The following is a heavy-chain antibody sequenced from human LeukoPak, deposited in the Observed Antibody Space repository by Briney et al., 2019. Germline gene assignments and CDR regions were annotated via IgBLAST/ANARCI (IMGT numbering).Heavy chain of an antibody. CDR2: IYYSGST. CDR1: GGSISSYY. V-gene: IGHV4-59*01. Sequence: SETLSLTCTVSGGSISSYYWSWIRQPPGKGLEWIGYIYYSGSTNYNPSLKSRVTISVDTSKNQFSLKLSSVTAADTAVYYCARAGIAAAGHLFDYWGQGTLVTVSS. J-gene: IGHJ4*02. D-gene: IGHD6-13*01. CDR3: ARAGIAAAGHLFDY.